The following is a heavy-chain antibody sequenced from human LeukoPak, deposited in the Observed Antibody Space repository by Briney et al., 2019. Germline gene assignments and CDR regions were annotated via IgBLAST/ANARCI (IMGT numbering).Heavy chain of an antibody. CDR1: GYTFTGYY. J-gene: IGHJ5*02. CDR2: INPNSGGT. D-gene: IGHD6-13*01. CDR3: AREIAAETNWFDP. V-gene: IGHV1-2*02. Sequence: ASVTVSCTASGYTFTGYYMHWVRQAPGQGLEWMGWINPNSGGTNYAQKFQGRVTMTRDTPISTAYMELSRLRSDDTAVYYCAREIAAETNWFDPWGQGTLVTVSS.